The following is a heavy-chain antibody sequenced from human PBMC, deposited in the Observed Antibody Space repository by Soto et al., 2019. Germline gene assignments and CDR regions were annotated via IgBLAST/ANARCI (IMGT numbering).Heavy chain of an antibody. CDR3: ARDLSWGSNWYYYMDV. CDR1: GFILSDCA. V-gene: IGHV3-48*01. Sequence: PGGSLRLSCATSGFILSDCAMNWVRQAPGKGLEWVSYISSSSSVIDYADSVKGRFTVSSDNARNSLYLQMNSLRAEDTAVYYCARDLSWGSNWYYYMDVWGKGTTVTVSS. J-gene: IGHJ6*03. CDR2: ISSSSSVI. D-gene: IGHD7-27*01.